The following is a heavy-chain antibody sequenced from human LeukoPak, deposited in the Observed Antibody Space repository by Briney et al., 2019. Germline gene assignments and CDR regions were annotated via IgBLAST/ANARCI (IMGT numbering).Heavy chain of an antibody. Sequence: PGGSLRLSCAASGFTFSSYYMNWVRQAPGKGLEWVSSISRTTNYTYYTDSVKGRFTISRDNAKNSLYLQMDSLRDEDTAVYYCAREDDDWGPNTFDVWGQGTVVTVSS. CDR2: ISRTTNYT. CDR3: AREDDDWGPNTFDV. D-gene: IGHD7-27*01. V-gene: IGHV3-21*01. CDR1: GFTFSSYY. J-gene: IGHJ3*01.